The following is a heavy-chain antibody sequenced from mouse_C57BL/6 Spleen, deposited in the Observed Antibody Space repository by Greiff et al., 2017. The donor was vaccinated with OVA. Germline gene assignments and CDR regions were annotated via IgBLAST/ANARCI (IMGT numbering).Heavy chain of an antibody. CDR2: ISNGGGST. J-gene: IGHJ4*01. CDR1: GFTFSDYY. V-gene: IGHV5-12*01. Sequence: EVMLVESGGGLVQPGGSLKLSCAASGFTFSDYYMYWVRQTPEKRLEWVAYISNGGGSTYYPDTVKGRFTISRDNAKNTLYLQMSRLTSEDTAMYDCARGSSYVYYAMDYWGQGTSVTVSS. CDR3: ARGSSYVYYAMDY. D-gene: IGHD1-1*01.